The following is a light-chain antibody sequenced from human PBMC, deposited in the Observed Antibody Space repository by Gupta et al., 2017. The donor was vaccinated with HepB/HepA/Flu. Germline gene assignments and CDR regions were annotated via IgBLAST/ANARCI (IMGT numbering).Light chain of an antibody. J-gene: IGKJ4*01. CDR1: QSVNRH. CDR3: QAGYLTLSHT. V-gene: IGKV1-39*01. CDR2: TAS. Sequence: DIQMTQSPSSLSAFVGDRVTITCRASQSVNRHLNWYQQKPGKAPKILIYTASNLQGGVPSRFSGSGSGTDVTLTINGRQPEDFATYYCQAGYLTLSHTFGGGTKVEIK.